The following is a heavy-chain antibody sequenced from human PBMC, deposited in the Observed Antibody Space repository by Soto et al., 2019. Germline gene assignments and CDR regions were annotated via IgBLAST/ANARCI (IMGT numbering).Heavy chain of an antibody. J-gene: IGHJ4*02. CDR2: IYHSGST. CDR3: ARRWGRSFDY. D-gene: IGHD2-15*01. CDR1: GGSMSNYY. V-gene: IGHV4-59*08. Sequence: CETLSLTCTVSGGSMSNYYWSCIRQPPGKGLEWIGYIYHSGSTNYNPSLKSRVTISVDTSKNQFSLKLSSVTSADTAVYYCARRWGRSFDYWGQGTLVTVSS.